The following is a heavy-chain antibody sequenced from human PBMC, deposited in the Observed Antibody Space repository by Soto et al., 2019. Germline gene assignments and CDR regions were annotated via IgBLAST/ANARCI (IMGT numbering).Heavy chain of an antibody. J-gene: IGHJ6*03. D-gene: IGHD6-13*01. V-gene: IGHV3-33*08. CDR3: ARDSVLGIAAAGNYYYMDV. CDR2: IWYDGSNK. Sequence: GESLKISCAASGFTFSSYGMHWVRQAPGKGLEWVAVIWYDGSNKYYADSVKGRFTISRDNSKNTLYLQMNSLRAEDTAVYYCARDSVLGIAAAGNYYYMDVWGKGTTVTVSS. CDR1: GFTFSSYG.